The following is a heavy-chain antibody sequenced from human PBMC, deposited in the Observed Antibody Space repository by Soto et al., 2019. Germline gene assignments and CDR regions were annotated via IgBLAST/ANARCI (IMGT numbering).Heavy chain of an antibody. CDR1: GYSFTGYF. CDR3: ARGGDTAMVYHGMDV. CDR2: INRNSGGT. Sequence: XSVKGSCKASGYSFTGYFTQWVRQAPGQGLEWMGWINRNSGGTNYAQKFQGRVTMTRDTSISTAYMELSRLRSDDTAVYYCARGGDTAMVYHGMDVWGQGTTVTVSS. J-gene: IGHJ6*02. V-gene: IGHV1-2*02. D-gene: IGHD5-18*01.